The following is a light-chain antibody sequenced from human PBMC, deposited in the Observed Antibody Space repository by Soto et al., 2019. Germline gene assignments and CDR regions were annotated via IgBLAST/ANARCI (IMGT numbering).Light chain of an antibody. J-gene: IGKJ1*01. V-gene: IGKV1-39*01. CDR3: QQSYGTPWT. Sequence: DIQMTQSPSSLSASVEDRVIITCRASQSISNHLNWYQQKPGKAPKLLIFAASSLQSGVPSRFSGSRSGPDFTLTISSLQPEDFATYYCQQSYGTPWTFGQGTKV. CDR1: QSISNH. CDR2: AAS.